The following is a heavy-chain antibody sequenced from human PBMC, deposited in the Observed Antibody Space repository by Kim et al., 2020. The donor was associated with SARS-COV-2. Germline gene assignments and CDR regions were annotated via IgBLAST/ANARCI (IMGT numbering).Heavy chain of an antibody. D-gene: IGHD3-22*01. CDR3: ARAGLVGYYDSSGDFDI. J-gene: IGHJ3*02. Sequence: VKGRFTSSRDNAKNTRDLQMNSLRAEETAVYYCARAGLVGYYDSSGDFDIWGQGTMVTVSS. V-gene: IGHV3-74*01.